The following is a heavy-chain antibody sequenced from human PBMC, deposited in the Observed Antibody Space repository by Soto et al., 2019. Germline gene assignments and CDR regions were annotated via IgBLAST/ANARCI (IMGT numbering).Heavy chain of an antibody. CDR2: MNPNSGNT. CDR3: ARGHRNIVSAAYWFDP. Sequence: QVQLVQSGAEVKKPGASVKVSCKASGYTFTSYDINWVRQATGQGLEWMGWMNPNSGNTGYAQRFQGRVTMTRNTAISTAYMELSSLRSEDTAVYFCARGHRNIVSAAYWFDPWGQGTLVTVSS. V-gene: IGHV1-8*01. J-gene: IGHJ5*02. CDR1: GYTFTSYD. D-gene: IGHD2-2*01.